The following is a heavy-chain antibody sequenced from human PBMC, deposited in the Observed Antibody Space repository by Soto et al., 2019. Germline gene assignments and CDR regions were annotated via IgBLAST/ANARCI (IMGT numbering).Heavy chain of an antibody. Sequence: GASVKVSCKASGYTFTSYGISWVRPAPGQGLEWMGWISAYNGNTNYAQKLQGRVTMTTDTSTSTAYMELRSLRSDDTAVYYCARDTGDILTGYYNYYYYGMDVWGQGTTVTVSS. D-gene: IGHD3-9*01. J-gene: IGHJ6*02. CDR1: GYTFTSYG. CDR2: ISAYNGNT. CDR3: ARDTGDILTGYYNYYYYGMDV. V-gene: IGHV1-18*01.